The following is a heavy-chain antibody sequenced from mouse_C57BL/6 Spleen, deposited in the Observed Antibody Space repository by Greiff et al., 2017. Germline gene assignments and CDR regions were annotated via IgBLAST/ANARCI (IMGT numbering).Heavy chain of an antibody. CDR1: GYTFTSYW. J-gene: IGHJ3*01. Sequence: VQLQQPGAELVKPGASVKMSCKASGYTFTSYWITWVKQRPGQGLEWIGDIYPGSGSTNYNEKCKSKATLTVDTSSSTAYMQLSSLTSEDSAVYYCARDGNFLFEAYWGQGTLVTVSA. CDR3: ARDGNFLFEAY. CDR2: IYPGSGST. V-gene: IGHV1-55*01. D-gene: IGHD2-1*01.